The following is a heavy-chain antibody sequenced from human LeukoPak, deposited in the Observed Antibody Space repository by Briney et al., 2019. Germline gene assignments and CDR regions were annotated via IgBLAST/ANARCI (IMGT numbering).Heavy chain of an antibody. CDR1: AYTFTSYT. J-gene: IGHJ5*02. D-gene: IGHD6-13*01. CDR3: ARRGIIAAAGRGYNWFDP. V-gene: IGHV1-8*01. CDR2: LNPNSGNT. Sequence: ASVKLSRKASAYTFTSYTINWVRQATGPGLELKGFLNPNSGNTGYAQRFQGRVTMTRNTSISTAYMELSSLRSEDTAVYYCARRGIIAAAGRGYNWFDPWGQGTLVTVSS.